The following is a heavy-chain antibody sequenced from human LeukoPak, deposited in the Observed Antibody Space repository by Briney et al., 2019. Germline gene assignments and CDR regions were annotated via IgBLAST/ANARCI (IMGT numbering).Heavy chain of an antibody. CDR3: AKDRVGATTALDY. CDR1: GFTFSSYA. J-gene: IGHJ4*02. V-gene: IGHV3-30*04. Sequence: PGGSLRLSCAASGFTFSSYAMHWVRQAPGKGLEWVAVISYDGSNKYYADSVKGRFTISRDNSKNTLYLQMNSLRAEDTAVYYCAKDRVGATTALDYWGQGTLVTVSS. D-gene: IGHD1-26*01. CDR2: ISYDGSNK.